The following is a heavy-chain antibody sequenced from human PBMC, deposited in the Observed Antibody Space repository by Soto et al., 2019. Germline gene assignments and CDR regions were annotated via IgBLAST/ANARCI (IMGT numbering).Heavy chain of an antibody. Sequence: PGGSLRLSCAASGFTVSSNYMSWVRQAPGKGLEWVSVIYSGGSIYYADSVKGRFTISRDNSKNTLYLQMKSLRAEDTAVYYCVAIRGFYFDYWGQGTLVTVSS. CDR1: GFTVSSNY. CDR3: VAIRGFYFDY. J-gene: IGHJ4*02. V-gene: IGHV3-53*01. CDR2: IYSGGSI.